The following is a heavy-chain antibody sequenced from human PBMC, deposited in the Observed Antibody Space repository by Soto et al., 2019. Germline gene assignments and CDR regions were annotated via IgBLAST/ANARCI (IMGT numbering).Heavy chain of an antibody. D-gene: IGHD6-13*01. CDR2: IDPSDSYT. J-gene: IGHJ4*02. V-gene: IGHV5-10-1*01. CDR3: ARLRRAAAGMYYFDY. Sequence: GESLKISCKGSGYSFTSYWISWVRQMPGKGLEWMGRIDPSDSYTNYSPSFQGHATISADKSISTAYLQWSSLKASDTAMYYCARLRRAAAGMYYFDYWGQGNLVTVSS. CDR1: GYSFTSYW.